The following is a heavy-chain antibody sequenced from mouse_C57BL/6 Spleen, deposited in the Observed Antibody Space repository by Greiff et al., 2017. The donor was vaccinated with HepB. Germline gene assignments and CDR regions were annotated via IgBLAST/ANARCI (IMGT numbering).Heavy chain of an antibody. D-gene: IGHD2-5*01. CDR2: FHPYNDDT. J-gene: IGHJ3*01. V-gene: IGHV1-47*01. CDR3: ARGYSNYVAWFAY. CDR1: GYTFTTYP. Sequence: VQLKESGAELVKPGASVKMSCKASGYTFTTYPIEWMKQNHGKSLEWIGNFHPYNDDTKYNEKFKGKATLTVEKSSSTVYLELSRLTSDDSAVYYCARGYSNYVAWFAYWGQGTLVTVSA.